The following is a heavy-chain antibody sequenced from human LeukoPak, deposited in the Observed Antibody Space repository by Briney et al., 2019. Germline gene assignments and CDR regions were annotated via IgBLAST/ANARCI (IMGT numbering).Heavy chain of an antibody. V-gene: IGHV3-23*01. Sequence: GGSLRLSCAASGFTFSSYAMSWVRQAPGKGLEWVSAISGSGGSTHYADSVKGRFTISRDNSKNTLYLQMNSLRAEDTAVYYCAKEGADIVVVPAAENWFDPWGQGTLVTVSS. CDR2: ISGSGGST. CDR3: AKEGADIVVVPAAENWFDP. J-gene: IGHJ5*02. CDR1: GFTFSSYA. D-gene: IGHD2-2*01.